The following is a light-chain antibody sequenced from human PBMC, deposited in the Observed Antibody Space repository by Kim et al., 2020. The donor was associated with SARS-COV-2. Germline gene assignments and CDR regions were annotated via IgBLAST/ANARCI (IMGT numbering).Light chain of an antibody. Sequence: SASVGNRVTITGRASQTISTWLAWYQQKPGRAPKLLIHKSSSLQSGVPSRFSGSGSGTDFTLTISSLQSDDFATYYCQQYKSHPYTFGQGTKLEI. CDR1: QTISTW. CDR3: QQYKSHPYT. V-gene: IGKV1-5*03. J-gene: IGKJ2*01. CDR2: KSS.